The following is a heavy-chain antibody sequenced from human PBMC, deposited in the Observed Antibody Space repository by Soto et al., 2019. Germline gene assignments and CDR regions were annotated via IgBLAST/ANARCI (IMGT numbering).Heavy chain of an antibody. J-gene: IGHJ6*02. CDR2: INPNSGGT. V-gene: IGHV1-2*02. Sequence: ASVKVSCKASGYTFTGYYMHWVRQAPGQGLEWMGWINPNSGGTNYAQKFQGRVTMTRDTSISTAYMELSRLRSDDTAVYYCVMDIVVVPAAPGPYGMDVWGQGTTVTVYS. D-gene: IGHD2-2*03. CDR3: VMDIVVVPAAPGPYGMDV. CDR1: GYTFTGYY.